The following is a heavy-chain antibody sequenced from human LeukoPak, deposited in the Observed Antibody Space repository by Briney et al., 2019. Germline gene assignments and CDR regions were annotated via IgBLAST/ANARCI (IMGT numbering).Heavy chain of an antibody. D-gene: IGHD6-13*01. CDR1: GFTFSSFP. CDR3: AKAAAGISYYYYGMDV. V-gene: IGHV3-23*01. J-gene: IGHJ6*02. CDR2: ISTSGNTP. Sequence: GGSLRLSCAASGFTFSSFPMSWVRQAPGKGLERVSTISTSGNTPYYADSVKGRFTISRDNSKNTLYLQMNSLRAEDTAVYYCAKAAAGISYYYYGMDVWGQGTTVTVSS.